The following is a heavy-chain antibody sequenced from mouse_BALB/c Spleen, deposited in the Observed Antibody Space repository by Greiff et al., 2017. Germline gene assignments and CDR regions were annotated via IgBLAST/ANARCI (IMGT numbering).Heavy chain of an antibody. CDR1: GYTFTSHW. CDR3: ARRMDYDGGWFAY. J-gene: IGHJ3*01. V-gene: IGHV1-7*01. CDR2: INPSTGYT. D-gene: IGHD2-4*01. Sequence: QVHVKQSGAELAKPGASVKMSCKASGYTFTSHWMHWVKQRPGQGLEWIGYINPSTGYTEYNQKFKDKATLTADKSSSTAYMQLSSLTSEDSAVYYCARRMDYDGGWFAYWGQGTLVTVSA.